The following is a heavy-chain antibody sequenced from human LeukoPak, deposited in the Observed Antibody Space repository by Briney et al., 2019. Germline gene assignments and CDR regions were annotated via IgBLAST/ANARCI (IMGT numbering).Heavy chain of an antibody. Sequence: PSETLSLTCAVSGGSISSTSYYWAWIRQPPGKGLEWIGTIYYSGSTYHNPSLKSRITMSVDTSRNQFSLKLSSVDAADTAVYYCAKAGVRYFDSSGLYAFDFWGQGTTVTVSS. V-gene: IGHV4-39*01. CDR2: IYYSGST. D-gene: IGHD3-22*01. CDR1: GGSISSTSYY. J-gene: IGHJ3*01. CDR3: AKAGVRYFDSSGLYAFDF.